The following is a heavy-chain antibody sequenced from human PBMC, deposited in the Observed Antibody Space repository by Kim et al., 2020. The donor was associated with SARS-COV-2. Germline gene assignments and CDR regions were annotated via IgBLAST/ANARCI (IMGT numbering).Heavy chain of an antibody. CDR1: GGSISSSSYY. Sequence: SETLSLTCTVSGGSISSSSYYWGWIRQPPGKGLEWIGSIYYSGSTYFNPSLKSRVTISVDTSKNQFSLKLSSVTAADTAVYYCARHMRGGGYYFDYWGQGTLVTVSS. CDR2: IYYSGST. D-gene: IGHD5-12*01. CDR3: ARHMRGGGYYFDY. J-gene: IGHJ4*02. V-gene: IGHV4-39*01.